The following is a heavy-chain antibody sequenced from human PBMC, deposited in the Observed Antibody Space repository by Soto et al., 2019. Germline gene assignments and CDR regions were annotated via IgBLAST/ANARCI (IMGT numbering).Heavy chain of an antibody. CDR3: AKYRWTIVVLPTGIEVYDI. V-gene: IGHV3-23*01. Sequence: EQLLESGGGLVQPGGSLRLSCAASGFTFSNFAMCWVRQAPGKGREWVSTISNSGDNTHYADSVKCRFTISRDNSKNTLYLQMNSLRGEDTATYYCAKYRWTIVVLPTGIEVYDIWGQGTMVTVSS. CDR1: GFTFSNFA. J-gene: IGHJ3*02. CDR2: ISNSGDNT. D-gene: IGHD2-2*02.